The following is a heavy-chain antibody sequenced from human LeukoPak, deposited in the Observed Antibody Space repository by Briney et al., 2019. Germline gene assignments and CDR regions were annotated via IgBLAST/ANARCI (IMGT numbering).Heavy chain of an antibody. D-gene: IGHD3-10*01. CDR3: ARLSAMVRGPEDIFYFEY. V-gene: IGHV3-7*01. CDR2: IRQDGSEK. CDR1: GFSFSTYW. Sequence: SGGSLRLSCEASGFSFSTYWMSWVRQAPGKGLEWVANIRQDGSEKYYVDSVKGRFTISRDIAKQSVFLQMNSLRVEDTAVYYCARLSAMVRGPEDIFYFEYWGLGTLVTVSS. J-gene: IGHJ4*02.